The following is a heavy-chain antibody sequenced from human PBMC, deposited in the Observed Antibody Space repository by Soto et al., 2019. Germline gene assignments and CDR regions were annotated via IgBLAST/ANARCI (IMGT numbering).Heavy chain of an antibody. CDR1: GYTFTTFG. CDR2: ISAYNGNT. CDR3: ARRGTPTDY. J-gene: IGHJ4*02. Sequence: QVQLVQSGAEVKKPGASVKVSCKASGYTFTTFGISWVRQAPGQGVEWMGWISAYNGNTNYAQNFQGRVTMTTDTTPSPADTELRPPRSYDTAVYYCARRGTPTDYWGQGTLVTVSS. V-gene: IGHV1-18*01. D-gene: IGHD3-16*01.